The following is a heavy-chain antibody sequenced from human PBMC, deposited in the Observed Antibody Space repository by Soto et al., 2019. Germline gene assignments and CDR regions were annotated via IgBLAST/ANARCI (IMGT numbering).Heavy chain of an antibody. Sequence: KPSETLSLTCTVSGDSISTFYWGWMQQSPGKELEWIGYVYYTGSTNYNPSLKSRVTISVDRSKNQFSLKLTSANAADTAVYYCARGRTVRNYADDSSDYFYFFDYWGQGTQVTVSS. J-gene: IGHJ4*02. CDR3: ARGRTVRNYADDSSDYFYFFDY. CDR2: VYYTGST. CDR1: GDSISTFY. D-gene: IGHD3-22*01. V-gene: IGHV4-59*01.